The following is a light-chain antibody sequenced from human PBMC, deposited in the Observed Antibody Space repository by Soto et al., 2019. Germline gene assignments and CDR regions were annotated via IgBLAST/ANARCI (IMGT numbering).Light chain of an antibody. CDR1: QSISSW. Sequence: DIQMTQSPSTLSASVGDRVTITCRASQSISSWLAWYQQKPGKAPKLLIYDASSLESGVHSRFSGSGSGTEFTLTISSLQPDDFATYYCQQYNSYSYTFGQGTKLEIK. CDR2: DAS. J-gene: IGKJ2*01. V-gene: IGKV1-5*01. CDR3: QQYNSYSYT.